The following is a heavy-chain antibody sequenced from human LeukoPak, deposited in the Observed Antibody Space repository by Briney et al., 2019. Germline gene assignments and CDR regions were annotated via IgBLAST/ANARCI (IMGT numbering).Heavy chain of an antibody. J-gene: IGHJ6*02. CDR1: GFTFSDHY. Sequence: PGGSLRLSCAASGFTFSDHYMSWFRQAPGKGLEWVGFIRSKAYGGTTEYAASVKGRFTISRDDSKSIAYLQMNSLKTEDTAVYYCTRVGIAVAGTAYYYYGMDVWGQGTTVTVSS. V-gene: IGHV3-49*03. CDR3: TRVGIAVAGTAYYYYGMDV. CDR2: IRSKAYGGTT. D-gene: IGHD6-19*01.